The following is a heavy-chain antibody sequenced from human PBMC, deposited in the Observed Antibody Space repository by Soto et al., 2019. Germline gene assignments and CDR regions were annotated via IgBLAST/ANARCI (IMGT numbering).Heavy chain of an antibody. CDR3: ARGRVVVVAATRSYYYYYGMDV. J-gene: IGHJ6*02. V-gene: IGHV4-34*01. CDR1: GGSFSGYY. CDR2: INHSGST. Sequence: PSDTLSLTCAAYGGSFSGYYWSWIRQPPGKGLEWIGEINHSGSTNYNPSLKSRVTISVDTSKNQFSLKLSSVTAADTAVYYCARGRVVVVAATRSYYYYYGMDVWGQGTTVTVSS. D-gene: IGHD2-15*01.